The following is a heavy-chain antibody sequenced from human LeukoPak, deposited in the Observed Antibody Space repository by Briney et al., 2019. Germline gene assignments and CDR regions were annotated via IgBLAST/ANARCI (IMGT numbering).Heavy chain of an antibody. CDR3: AKTGGPWD. D-gene: IGHD7-27*01. Sequence: SETLSLTCTVSGGSISSGGYYWSWIRQHPGKGLEWIGYIYYSGSTYYNPSLRSRVSISVDTSRTRLSLKLSSVTAADTAVYYCAKTGGPWDWGQGTLVTVSS. V-gene: IGHV4-31*03. CDR2: IYYSGST. CDR1: GGSISSGGYY. J-gene: IGHJ4*02.